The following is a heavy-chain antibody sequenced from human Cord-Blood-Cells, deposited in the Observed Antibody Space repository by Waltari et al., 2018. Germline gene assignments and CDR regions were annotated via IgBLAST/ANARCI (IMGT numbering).Heavy chain of an antibody. D-gene: IGHD1-26*01. CDR1: GSTLTALT. J-gene: IGHJ4*02. Sequence: QVPLVESGAEVQKPGAPVKASCKVSGSTLTALTMHWVRQAPGKGLEWMGGFDPEDGETIYAQKFQGRVTMTEDTSTDTAYMELSSLRSEDTAVYYWATELGGSGSFDYWGQGTLVTVSS. CDR2: FDPEDGET. V-gene: IGHV1-24*01. CDR3: ATELGGSGSFDY.